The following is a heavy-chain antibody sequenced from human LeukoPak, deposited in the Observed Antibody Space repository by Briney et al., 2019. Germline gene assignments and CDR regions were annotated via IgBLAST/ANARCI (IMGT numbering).Heavy chain of an antibody. CDR2: ISSSGSTI. Sequence: GGSLRLSCAASGFTFSDYYMSWIRQAPGKGLEWVSDISSSGSTIYYADSVKGRLTISRDNAKNSLYLQMNSLRAEDTAVYYCAKDLYSSGWYRDYFDYWGQGTLVTVSS. CDR1: GFTFSDYY. V-gene: IGHV3-11*01. J-gene: IGHJ4*02. CDR3: AKDLYSSGWYRDYFDY. D-gene: IGHD6-19*01.